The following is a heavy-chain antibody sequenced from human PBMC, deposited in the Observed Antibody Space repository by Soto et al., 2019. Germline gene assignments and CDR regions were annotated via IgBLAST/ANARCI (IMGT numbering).Heavy chain of an antibody. Sequence: QVQLVQSGAEVKKPGSSVKVSCKASGDTFSNNTISWVRQAPGQGLEWRGRIIPMLGVANYAQKFQGRVTITADKSTSTAYMELSSLRSADTAVYYCARVAEMGTVTKGYYYYMDVWGKGTTVTVSS. CDR3: ARVAEMGTVTKGYYYYMDV. D-gene: IGHD4-17*01. V-gene: IGHV1-69*04. CDR1: GDTFSNNT. J-gene: IGHJ6*03. CDR2: IIPMLGVA.